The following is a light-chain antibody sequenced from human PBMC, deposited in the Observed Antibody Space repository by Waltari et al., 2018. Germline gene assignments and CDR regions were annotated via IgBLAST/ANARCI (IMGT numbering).Light chain of an antibody. CDR2: EGS. CDR1: SSDVGSYNL. Sequence: QSALTQPASVSGSPGQSITISCTGTSSDVGSYNLVSWYQQHPGKAPKLMIYEGSKRPSGVSNRFSGSKCGNTASLTISGLQAEDEADYFCSSYAGSSTLYVFGTGTKVTVL. J-gene: IGLJ1*01. V-gene: IGLV2-23*01. CDR3: SSYAGSSTLYV.